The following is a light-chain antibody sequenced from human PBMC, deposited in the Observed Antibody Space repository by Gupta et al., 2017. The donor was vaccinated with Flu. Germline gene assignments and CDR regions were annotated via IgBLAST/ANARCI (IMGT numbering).Light chain of an antibody. Sequence: PSSLSASVGDRVTITCQASQEITKYLNWFQQKPGKAPRLLIYDASKVETGVPSRFSGGGSGTDFTFTISSRQPEDFATYYCQQEDNLPITFGQGTPLEIK. V-gene: IGKV1-33*01. J-gene: IGKJ5*01. CDR3: QQEDNLPIT. CDR2: DAS. CDR1: QEITKY.